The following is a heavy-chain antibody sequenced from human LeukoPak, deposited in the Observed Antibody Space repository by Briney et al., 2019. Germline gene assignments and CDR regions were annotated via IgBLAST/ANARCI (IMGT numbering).Heavy chain of an antibody. CDR3: ARDLTMTTALFDY. CDR1: GGSISSSSYY. D-gene: IGHD4-11*01. Sequence: SETLSLTCTVSGGSISSSSYYWGWIRQPPGKGLEWIGSIYYSGSTYYNPSLKSRVTISVDTSKDQFSLKLSSVTAADTAVYYCARDLTMTTALFDYWGQGTLVTVSS. CDR2: IYYSGST. J-gene: IGHJ4*02. V-gene: IGHV4-39*07.